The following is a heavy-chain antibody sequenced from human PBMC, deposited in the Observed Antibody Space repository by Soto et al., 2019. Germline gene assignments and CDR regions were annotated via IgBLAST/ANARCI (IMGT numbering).Heavy chain of an antibody. CDR3: ARHLESGAAVRRQYYMDV. J-gene: IGHJ6*03. D-gene: IGHD6-13*01. Sequence: PGESLKISCKGSGYSFTSYWIGWVRQMPGKGLEWMGIIYPGDSDTRYSPSFQGQVTISADKSISTAYLQWSSLKASDTAMYYCARHLESGAAVRRQYYMDVWGKGTTVTVSS. V-gene: IGHV5-51*01. CDR2: IYPGDSDT. CDR1: GYSFTSYW.